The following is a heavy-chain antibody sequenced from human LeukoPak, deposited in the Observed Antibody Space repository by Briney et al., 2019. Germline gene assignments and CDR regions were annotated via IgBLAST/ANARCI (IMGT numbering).Heavy chain of an antibody. CDR2: MNPNSGNT. Sequence: ASVKVSCKASGYTFTSYDINWVRQATGQGLEWMGWMNPNSGNTGYAQKFQGRVTMTTDTSTSTAYMELRSLRSDDTAVYYCARYAVIRGSGSSNWFDPWGQGTLVTVSS. J-gene: IGHJ5*02. CDR1: GYTFTSYD. V-gene: IGHV1-8*01. D-gene: IGHD3-10*01. CDR3: ARYAVIRGSGSSNWFDP.